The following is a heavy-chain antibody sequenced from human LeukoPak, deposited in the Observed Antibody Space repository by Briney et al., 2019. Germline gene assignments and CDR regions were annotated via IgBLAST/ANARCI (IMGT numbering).Heavy chain of an antibody. CDR1: GYPINNAYY. Sequence: SETLSLTCTVSGYPINNAYYWGWIRQPPGKGLEWIGSIYYSGSTYYNPSLKSRVTISVDTSKNQFSLKLSSVTAADTAVYYCASQGYCSGGSCYGYGVYWGQGTLVTVSS. CDR2: IYYSGST. CDR3: ASQGYCSGGSCYGYGVY. D-gene: IGHD2-15*01. V-gene: IGHV4-38-2*02. J-gene: IGHJ4*02.